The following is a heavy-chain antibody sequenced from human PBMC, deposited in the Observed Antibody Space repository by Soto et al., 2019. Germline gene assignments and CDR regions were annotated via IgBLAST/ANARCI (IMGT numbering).Heavy chain of an antibody. D-gene: IGHD3-22*01. CDR1: GGSISSGGYS. CDR2: IYHSGST. V-gene: IGHV4-30-2*01. CDR3: ASYGDSRYGMDV. J-gene: IGHJ6*02. Sequence: QLQLQESGSGLVKPSQTLSLTCAVSGGSISSGGYSWSWIRQPPGKGLEWIGYIYHSGSTYYNPSLKRRVTISVDRSKNQCSLKLSSVTAADTAVYYCASYGDSRYGMDVWGQGTTVTVSS.